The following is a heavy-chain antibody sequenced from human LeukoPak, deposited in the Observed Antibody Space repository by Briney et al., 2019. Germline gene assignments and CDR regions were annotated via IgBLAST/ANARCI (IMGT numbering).Heavy chain of an antibody. V-gene: IGHV1-2*02. D-gene: IGHD5-12*01. J-gene: IGHJ4*02. CDR3: ARIPRGYDSRSFDY. CDR1: GYTFTGYY. CDR2: INPNSGGT. Sequence: GASVKVSCKASGYTFTGYYMHWVRQAPGQGLEWMGWINPNSGGTNYAQKFQGRVTMTRDTSISTAYMELSRLRSDDTAVYYCARIPRGYDSRSFDYWGQGTLVTVSS.